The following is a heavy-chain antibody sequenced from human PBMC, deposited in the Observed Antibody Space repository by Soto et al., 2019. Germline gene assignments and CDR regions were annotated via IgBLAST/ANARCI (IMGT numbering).Heavy chain of an antibody. Sequence: QVQLQESGPGLVKPSQTLSLTCTVSGGSISRSGYFWSWIRQHPGKGLEWIGYIYDSGSTYYNPSLKSRVSLTVDTSKNQFSLTPTSVTAADTAMYYCARSSRSYFDYWGQGTLVTVSS. V-gene: IGHV4-31*03. CDR3: ARSSRSYFDY. J-gene: IGHJ4*02. CDR2: IYDSGST. CDR1: GGSISRSGYF.